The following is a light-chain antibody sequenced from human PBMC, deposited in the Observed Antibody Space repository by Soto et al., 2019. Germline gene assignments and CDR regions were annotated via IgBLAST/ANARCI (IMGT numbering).Light chain of an antibody. CDR1: QSVSSSY. CDR2: GAS. V-gene: IGKV3-20*01. Sequence: EIVLTQSPGTLSLSPGERATLSCRASQSVSSSYLAWYQQKPGQAPRLLIYGASSRATGIPDRFSGSGSGTXXTRTISRLEPEDFAVYYCQQYGSSPRRGNRSGVPWTFGQGTKVEIK. CDR3: QQYGSSPRRGNRSGVPWT. J-gene: IGKJ1*01.